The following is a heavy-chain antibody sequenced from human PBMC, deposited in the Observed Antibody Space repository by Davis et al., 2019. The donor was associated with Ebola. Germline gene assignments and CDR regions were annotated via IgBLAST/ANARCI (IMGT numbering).Heavy chain of an antibody. Sequence: GESLKISCAASGFDISDTYMSWVRQAPARGLEWVSVFYKSGNVYYADSVKGRFTISRDFSKNILFLQMTSLRPDDTAVYYCARTRGNWFDPWGQGTLVTVSS. CDR3: ARTRGNWFDP. CDR2: FYKSGNV. V-gene: IGHV3-53*01. CDR1: GFDISDTY. J-gene: IGHJ5*02.